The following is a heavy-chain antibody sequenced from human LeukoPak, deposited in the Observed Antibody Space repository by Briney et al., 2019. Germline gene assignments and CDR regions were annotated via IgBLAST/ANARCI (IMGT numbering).Heavy chain of an antibody. Sequence: GRSLRLSCAASGFTFSSYAMHWVRQAPGKGLEWVAVISYGGTNKYYADSVKGRFTISRDNSKNTLYLQMNSLRAEDTAVYYCARDPLGATPSGDSFEIWGQGTVVTVSS. V-gene: IGHV3-30*14. CDR2: ISYGGTNK. J-gene: IGHJ3*02. D-gene: IGHD1-26*01. CDR3: ARDPLGATPSGDSFEI. CDR1: GFTFSSYA.